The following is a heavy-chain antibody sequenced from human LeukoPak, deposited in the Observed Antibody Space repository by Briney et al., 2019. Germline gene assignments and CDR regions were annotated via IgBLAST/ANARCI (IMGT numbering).Heavy chain of an antibody. D-gene: IGHD5-24*01. CDR2: FDPEDGEA. J-gene: IGHJ4*02. Sequence: ASVKVSCKVSGYTLTELSMHWVRQAPGKGLEWMGGFDPEDGEAIYAQKFQGRVTMTEDTSTDTAYMELSSLRSEDTAVYYCATSRDKHLPFDYWGQGTLVTVSS. CDR3: ATSRDKHLPFDY. V-gene: IGHV1-24*01. CDR1: GYTLTELS.